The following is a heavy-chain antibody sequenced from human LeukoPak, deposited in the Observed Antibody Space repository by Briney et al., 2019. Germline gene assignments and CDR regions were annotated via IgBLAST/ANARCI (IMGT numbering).Heavy chain of an antibody. Sequence: PSETLSLTCTVSGGSISSGGYYWSWIRQHPGKGLEWIGYIYYSGSTYYNPSLKSRVTISVDTSKNQFSLKLSSVTAADTAVYYCARVGVMVTAYDLATYYFDYWGQGTLVTVS. CDR3: ARVGVMVTAYDLATYYFDY. J-gene: IGHJ4*02. CDR2: IYYSGST. CDR1: GGSISSGGYY. D-gene: IGHD2-21*02. V-gene: IGHV4-31*03.